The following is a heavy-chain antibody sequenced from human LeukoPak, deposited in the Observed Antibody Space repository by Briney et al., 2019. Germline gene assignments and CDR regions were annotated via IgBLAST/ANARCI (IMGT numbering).Heavy chain of an antibody. CDR3: ARGRNVVVPAAYYFDY. Sequence: SETLSLTCAVYGGSFSGYYWSWLRQPPGKGLEWVGEINHSGSTNYNPSLKSRVTISVDTSKNQFSLKLSSVTAADTAVYYCARGRNVVVPAAYYFDYWGQGTLVTVSS. CDR1: GGSFSGYY. J-gene: IGHJ4*02. D-gene: IGHD2-2*01. V-gene: IGHV4-34*01. CDR2: INHSGST.